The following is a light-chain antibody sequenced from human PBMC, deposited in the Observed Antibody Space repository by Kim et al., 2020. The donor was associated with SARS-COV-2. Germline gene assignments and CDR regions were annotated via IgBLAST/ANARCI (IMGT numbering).Light chain of an antibody. CDR2: GKN. J-gene: IGLJ2*01. CDR3: NSRDSNDNVV. CDR1: SLRSYY. V-gene: IGLV3-19*01. Sequence: SSELTQDPAVSVALGQTVRITCQGDSLRSYYATLYQPKPGQAPIVVIYGKNNRPSGIPDRFSGSSSGNTASLTITGTQAGDEADYYFNSRDSNDNVVCGG.